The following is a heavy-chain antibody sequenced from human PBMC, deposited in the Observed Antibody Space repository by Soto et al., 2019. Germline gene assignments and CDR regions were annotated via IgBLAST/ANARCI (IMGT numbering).Heavy chain of an antibody. V-gene: IGHV1-69*04. CDR1: GGTFSSYT. J-gene: IGHJ4*02. CDR2: IIPILGIA. CDR3: ARDVLSYVDTAMEDY. D-gene: IGHD5-18*01. Sequence: ASVKVSCKASGGTFSSYTISWVRQAPGQGLEWMGRIIPILGIANYAQKFQGRVTITADKSTSTAYMELSSLRSEDTAVYYCARDVLSYVDTAMEDYWGQGTLVTVSS.